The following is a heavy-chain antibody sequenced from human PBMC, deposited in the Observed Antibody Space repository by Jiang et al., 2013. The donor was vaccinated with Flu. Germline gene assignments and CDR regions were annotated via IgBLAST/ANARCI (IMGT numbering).Heavy chain of an antibody. Sequence: ISGDSVSSNSAAWNWIRQSPSRGLEWLGRTYYKSRWYNDYASSVRSRVTISSDTSKNQFSLHLNSMTPEDTAVYFCARESPGEWLRLGYLYFYGMDVWGQGTTVIVSS. J-gene: IGHJ6*02. CDR1: GDSVSSNSAA. V-gene: IGHV6-1*01. D-gene: IGHD5-12*01. CDR2: TYYKSRWYN. CDR3: ARESPGEWLRLGYLYFYGMDV.